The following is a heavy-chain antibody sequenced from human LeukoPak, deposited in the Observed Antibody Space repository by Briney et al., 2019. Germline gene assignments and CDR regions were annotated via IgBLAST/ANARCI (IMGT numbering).Heavy chain of an antibody. CDR3: ARVERQQLALDY. V-gene: IGHV1-8*03. D-gene: IGHD6-13*01. J-gene: IGHJ4*02. CDR1: GYTFTSYD. Sequence: ASVKVSCKASGYTFTSYDINWVRQATGQGLEWMGWMNPNSGNTGYAQKFQGRVTITRNTSISTAYMELSSLRFEDTAVYYCARVERQQLALDYWGQGTLATVSS. CDR2: MNPNSGNT.